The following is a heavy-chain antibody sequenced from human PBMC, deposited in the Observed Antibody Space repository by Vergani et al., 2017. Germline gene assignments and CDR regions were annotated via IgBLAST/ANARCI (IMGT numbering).Heavy chain of an antibody. CDR3: ARSIAARGYCYFDL. V-gene: IGHV4-31*03. J-gene: IGHJ2*01. CDR2: IYYSAST. Sequence: QVQLQESGPGLVKPSQTLSLTCTVSGGSISSGGYYWSWIRQHPGKGLEWIGYIYYSASTYYNPSLKSRITISVDTSKNQFSLKLSSVTAADTAVYYCARSIAARGYCYFDLWGHGTLVTVSS. CDR1: GGSISSGGYY. D-gene: IGHD6-6*01.